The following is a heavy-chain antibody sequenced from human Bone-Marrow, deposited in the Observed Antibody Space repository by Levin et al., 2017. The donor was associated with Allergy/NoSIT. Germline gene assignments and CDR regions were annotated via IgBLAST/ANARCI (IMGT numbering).Heavy chain of an antibody. J-gene: IGHJ3*02. V-gene: IGHV3-30*18. CDR3: AKLSSTKYLDAFDI. CDR1: GFASRRYD. Sequence: GGSLRLSCAASGFASRRYDMHWVRQAPGKGLEWVAMMSSDGTNKYYVESEKGRFTISRDSSRNTLFLEMSSLRPEDTAVYYCAKLSSTKYLDAFDIWGPGTMVTVSS. D-gene: IGHD2-8*01. CDR2: MSSDGTNK.